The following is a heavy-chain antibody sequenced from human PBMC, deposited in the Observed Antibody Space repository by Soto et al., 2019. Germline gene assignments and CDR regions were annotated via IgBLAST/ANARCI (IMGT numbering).Heavy chain of an antibody. CDR1: GYTFTSYA. V-gene: IGHV1-3*01. D-gene: IGHD3-9*01. Sequence: QVQLVQSGAEVKKPGASVKVSCKASGYTFTSYAMHWVRQAPGQRLEWMGWINAGKGSTKYSQKFQGRVTITRDTSASTADIEPSCLRSELTSEYYVARGDWLLSEYFQHWGQGTLVTVSS. J-gene: IGHJ1*01. CDR2: INAGKGST. CDR3: ARGDWLLSEYFQH.